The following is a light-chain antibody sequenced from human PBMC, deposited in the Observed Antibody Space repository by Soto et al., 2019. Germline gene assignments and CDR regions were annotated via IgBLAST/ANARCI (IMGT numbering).Light chain of an antibody. Sequence: EMVWTQLPATLSLSPGERATPSCRPSQSVSSYLACLIYDASNRATGIPARFIGSGSGTDFTLTISSLEPEDFAVDYCQHRSNWRYTFGQGTNLEIK. CDR3: QHRSNWRYT. V-gene: IGKV3-11*01. CDR2: DAS. J-gene: IGKJ2*01. CDR1: QSVSSY.